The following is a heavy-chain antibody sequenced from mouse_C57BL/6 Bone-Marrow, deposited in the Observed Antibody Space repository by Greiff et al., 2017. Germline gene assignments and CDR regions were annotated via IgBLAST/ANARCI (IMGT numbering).Heavy chain of an antibody. J-gene: IGHJ2*01. CDR1: GFNIKDDY. CDR2: IDPENGDT. D-gene: IGHD1-2*01. CDR3: TTVSTLRPYGCYFDY. Sequence: VQLQQSGAELVRPGASVKLSCTASGFNIKDDYMHWVKQRPEQGLEWIGWIDPENGDTEYASKFQGKATITADPSSNTAYLQLSSLTSEDTAVYYCTTVSTLRPYGCYFDYWGQGTTLTVSS. V-gene: IGHV14-4*01.